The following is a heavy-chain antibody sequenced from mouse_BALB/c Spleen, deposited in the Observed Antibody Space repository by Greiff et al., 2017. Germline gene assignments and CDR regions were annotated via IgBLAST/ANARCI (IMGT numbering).Heavy chain of an antibody. V-gene: IGHV1-63*02. CDR3: ARRGYGSSYDYAMDY. CDR1: GYTFTNYW. Sequence: VQLQQSGAELVRPGTSVKISCKASGYTFTNYWLGWVKQRPGHGLEWIGDIYPGGGYTNYNEKFKGKATLTADTSSSTAYMQLSSLTSEDSAVYFCARRGYGSSYDYAMDYWGQGTSVTVAS. J-gene: IGHJ4*01. D-gene: IGHD1-1*01. CDR2: IYPGGGYT.